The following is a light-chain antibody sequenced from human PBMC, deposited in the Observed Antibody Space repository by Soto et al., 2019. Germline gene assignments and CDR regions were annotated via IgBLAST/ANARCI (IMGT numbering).Light chain of an antibody. V-gene: IGKV1-5*01. J-gene: IGKJ3*01. CDR1: QSIGTW. Sequence: DIQMTQSPSTLSASVGDRVTITCRASQSIGTWLAWYQHRPGKAPSLLIYDASTLRSGVPSRFSGSGSGTEFTLTISSLQAEDVAVYYYQQYSSVPFTFGPGTKVDIK. CDR2: DAS. CDR3: QQYSSVPFT.